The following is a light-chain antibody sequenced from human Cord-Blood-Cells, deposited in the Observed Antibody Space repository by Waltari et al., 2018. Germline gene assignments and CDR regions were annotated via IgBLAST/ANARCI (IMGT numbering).Light chain of an antibody. CDR2: LEGSGSY. J-gene: IGLJ3*02. CDR1: SGHSSYI. CDR3: ETWDSNTRV. Sequence: QPVLTHSSSASASLGSSVKLTCTLSSGHSSYIIASHPQQPGKAPRYLMKLEGSGSYNKGSGVPDRFSGSSSGADRYLTISNLQSEDEADYYCETWDSNTRVFGGGTKLTVL. V-gene: IGLV4-60*03.